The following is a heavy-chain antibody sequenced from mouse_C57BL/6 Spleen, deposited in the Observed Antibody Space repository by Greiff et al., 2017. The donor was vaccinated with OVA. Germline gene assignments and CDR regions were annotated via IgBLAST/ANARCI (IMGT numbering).Heavy chain of an antibody. J-gene: IGHJ2*01. D-gene: IGHD3-1*01. Sequence: DVHLVESGGGLVKPGGSLKLSCAASGFTFSSYAMSWVRQTPEKRLEWVATISGGGSYTYYPDNVKGRFTFSRDNAKNNLYLQMSTLKSEDTAMYYCARDSSGFYYWGQGTTLSVS. CDR1: GFTFSSYA. V-gene: IGHV5-4*01. CDR3: ARDSSGFYY. CDR2: ISGGGSYT.